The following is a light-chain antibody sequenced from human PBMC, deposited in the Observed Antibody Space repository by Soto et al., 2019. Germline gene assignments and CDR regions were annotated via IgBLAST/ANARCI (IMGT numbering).Light chain of an antibody. J-gene: IGKJ5*01. CDR2: GAS. CDR3: QQYGSFT. CDR1: QSVSSSY. V-gene: IGKV3-20*01. Sequence: EIVMTQSPATLSVSTGERATLSCRASQSVSSSYLAWYQQKPGQAPRLLIYGASSRATGIPDRFSGSGSGTDFTLTISRLEPEDFAVYYCQQYGSFTFGQGTRLEI.